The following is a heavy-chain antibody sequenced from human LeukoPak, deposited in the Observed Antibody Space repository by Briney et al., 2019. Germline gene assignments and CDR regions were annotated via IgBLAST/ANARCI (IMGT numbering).Heavy chain of an antibody. CDR3: ASLTGIAAAGRPKRWFDP. Sequence: GGSLRLSCAASGFTFSSYGMHWVRQAPGKGLEWVAFIRYDGSNKYYADSVKGRFTISRDNSKNTLYLQMNSLRAEDTAVYYCASLTGIAAAGRPKRWFDPWGQGTLVTVSS. J-gene: IGHJ5*02. CDR1: GFTFSSYG. V-gene: IGHV3-30*02. D-gene: IGHD6-13*01. CDR2: IRYDGSNK.